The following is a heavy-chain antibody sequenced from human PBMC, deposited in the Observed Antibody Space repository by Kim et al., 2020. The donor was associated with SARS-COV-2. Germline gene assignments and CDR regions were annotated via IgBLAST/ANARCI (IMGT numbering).Heavy chain of an antibody. D-gene: IGHD1-26*01. V-gene: IGHV3-23*03. Sequence: DADAVKGRFTISRDNSKNTLNLQMNSLSADDMAVYYCAKEVGVTGAFDIWGQGTMVTVSS. CDR3: AKEVGVTGAFDI. J-gene: IGHJ3*02.